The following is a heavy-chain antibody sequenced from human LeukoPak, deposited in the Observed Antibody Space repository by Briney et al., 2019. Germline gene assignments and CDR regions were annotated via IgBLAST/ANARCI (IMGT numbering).Heavy chain of an antibody. CDR3: VRGGIAAADLCFDY. V-gene: IGHV3-30-3*01. D-gene: IGHD6-13*01. Sequence: PGRSLRLSCAASGFPFSSYAMHWVRQGPGKGLEWVAVISQDGSSKYNADSVKGRFTISRDNSKNTLFLQMNSLRVEDTALYYCVRGGIAAADLCFDYWGQGTLVTVSS. CDR1: GFPFSSYA. J-gene: IGHJ4*02. CDR2: ISQDGSSK.